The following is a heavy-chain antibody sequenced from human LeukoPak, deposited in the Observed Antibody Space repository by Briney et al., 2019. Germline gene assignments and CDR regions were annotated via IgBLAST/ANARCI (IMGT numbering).Heavy chain of an antibody. J-gene: IGHJ4*02. Sequence: GGSLRLSCAASGFTFSSYAMSWVRQAPGKGLEWVSAISGSGGSTYYADSVKGRFTISRDNSKNALYLQMNSLRAEDTAVYYCAKRRVGATRGGEVDYWGQGTLVTVSS. D-gene: IGHD1-26*01. CDR3: AKRRVGATRGGEVDY. CDR2: ISGSGGST. CDR1: GFTFSSYA. V-gene: IGHV3-23*01.